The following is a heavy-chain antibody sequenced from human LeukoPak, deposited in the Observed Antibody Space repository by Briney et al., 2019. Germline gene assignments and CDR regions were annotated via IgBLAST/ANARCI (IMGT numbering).Heavy chain of an antibody. V-gene: IGHV4-34*01. CDR3: AKSNGYGLIDI. J-gene: IGHJ3*02. CDR2: INHTGTT. Sequence: SETLSLTCAVYGGSFNTYYWNWLRQSPGKGLEWIGEINHTGTTNYNPSLKSRFTISLDTSRNQFSLKLNSVTAADTAVYYCAKSNGYGLIDIWGQGTMVTVSS. CDR1: GGSFNTYY. D-gene: IGHD3-10*01.